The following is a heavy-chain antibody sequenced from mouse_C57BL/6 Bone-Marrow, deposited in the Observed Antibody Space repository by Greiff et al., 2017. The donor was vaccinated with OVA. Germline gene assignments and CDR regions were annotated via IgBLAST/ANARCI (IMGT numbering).Heavy chain of an antibody. CDR1: GYAFTNYL. J-gene: IGHJ2*01. CDR3: ARYGLGY. V-gene: IGHV1-54*01. CDR2: INPGSGGT. D-gene: IGHD1-1*02. Sequence: QVQLQQSGAELVRPGTSVKVSCKASGYAFTNYLIEWVKQRPGQGLEWIGVINPGSGGTKYNEKFKGKATLTADKSSSTAYMQLSSLTSEDSAVYFCARYGLGYWGQGTTLTVSS.